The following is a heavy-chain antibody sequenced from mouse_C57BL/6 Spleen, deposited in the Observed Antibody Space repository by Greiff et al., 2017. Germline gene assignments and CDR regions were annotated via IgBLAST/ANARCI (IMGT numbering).Heavy chain of an antibody. V-gene: IGHV3-6*01. Sequence: EVKLQESGPGLVKPSQSLSLTCSVTGYSITSGYYWNWIRQFPGNKLEWMGYISYDGSNNYNPSLKNRISITRDTSKNQFFLKLNSVTTEDTATYYCGSSSHYYAMDYWGQGTSVTVSS. D-gene: IGHD1-1*01. CDR2: ISYDGSN. CDR1: GYSITSGYY. CDR3: GSSSHYYAMDY. J-gene: IGHJ4*01.